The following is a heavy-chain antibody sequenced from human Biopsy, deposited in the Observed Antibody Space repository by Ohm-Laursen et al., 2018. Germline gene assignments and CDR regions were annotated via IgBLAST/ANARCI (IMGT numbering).Heavy chain of an antibody. CDR1: GGSVSSSTTYY. V-gene: IGHV4-39*01. CDR3: ARHPTGFWFDP. CDR2: IYNTETT. Sequence: SETLSLTCTVSGGSVSSSTTYYWAWLRQPPGKGLEWIGSIYNTETTFYNPSLKSQVTISVDTSTNQFSLKVSSGTAADTALYFCARHPTGFWFDPWGHGTLVTVSS. J-gene: IGHJ5*02.